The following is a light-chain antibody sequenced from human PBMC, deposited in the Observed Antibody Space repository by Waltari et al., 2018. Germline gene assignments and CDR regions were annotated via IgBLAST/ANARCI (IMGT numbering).Light chain of an antibody. V-gene: IGLV3-10*01. CDR3: YSTDSSGNGV. CDR2: EDS. J-gene: IGLJ3*02. Sequence: SYELTQPPSVSVSPGQTARISCCGHRLPTKYAYCCQQKSGQAPVPGNYEDSKRPSGLPEGFSGSSSGTMATLTISGAQVEDEADYYCYSTDSSGNGVFGGGTKLTVL. CDR1: RLPTKY.